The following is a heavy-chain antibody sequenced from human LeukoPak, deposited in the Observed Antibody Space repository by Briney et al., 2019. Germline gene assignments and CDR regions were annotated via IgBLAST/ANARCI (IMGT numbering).Heavy chain of an antibody. CDR1: GGSISSSSYY. CDR2: IYYSGST. D-gene: IGHD3-22*01. V-gene: IGHV4-39*07. CDR3: SRSYYDSFFDY. Sequence: SQTLSLTCTVSGGSISSSSYYWGWIRQPPGKGLEWIGSIYYSGSTYYNPSLKSRVTISVDTSKNQFSLKLSSVTAADTAVYYCSRSYYDSFFDYWGQGTLVTVSS. J-gene: IGHJ4*02.